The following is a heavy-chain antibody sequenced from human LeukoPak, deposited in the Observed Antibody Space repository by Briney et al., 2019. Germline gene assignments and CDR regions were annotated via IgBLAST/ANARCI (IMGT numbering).Heavy chain of an antibody. J-gene: IGHJ4*02. CDR1: GGSITTYY. CDR3: ARGKGYFDY. CDR2: IYYSGST. V-gene: IGHV4-59*01. Sequence: SETLSLTCTVSGGSITTYYWNWIRQSPGKGLEWIGYIYYSGSTNYNPSLKSRVTISVDTSKNQFSLNLKSVTAADTAVYYCARGKGYFDYWGQGTLVTVSS.